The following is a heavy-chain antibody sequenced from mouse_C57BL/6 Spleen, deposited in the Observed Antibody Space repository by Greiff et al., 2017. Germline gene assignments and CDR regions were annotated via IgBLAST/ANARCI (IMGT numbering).Heavy chain of an antibody. CDR1: GYAFSSYW. CDR3: ARQGGNYGEEAWFAY. V-gene: IGHV1-80*01. J-gene: IGHJ3*01. CDR2: IYPGDGDT. D-gene: IGHD2-1*01. Sequence: QVQLQQSGAELVKPGASVKISCKASGYAFSSYWMNWVKQRPGKGLEWIGQIYPGDGDTNYNGKFKGKATLTADKSSSTAYMQLSSLTSEDSAVYFCARQGGNYGEEAWFAYWGQGTLVTVSA.